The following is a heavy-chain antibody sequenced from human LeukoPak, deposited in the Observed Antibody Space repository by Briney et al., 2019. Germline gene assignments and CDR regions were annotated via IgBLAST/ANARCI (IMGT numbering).Heavy chain of an antibody. J-gene: IGHJ6*03. V-gene: IGHV4-38-2*02. CDR2: IYLSGNT. CDR3: ARARPYCSSTSCYSHYYYYYYLDV. CDR1: GYSISYDYY. D-gene: IGHD2-2*01. Sequence: PSETLSLTCTVSGYSISYDYYWGWIRQPPGKGLEWIGSIYLSGNTYYNPSLRSRVTISVDTSKNQFSLKLSSVTAADTAVYYCARARPYCSSTSCYSHYYYYYYLDVWGKGTTVTVSS.